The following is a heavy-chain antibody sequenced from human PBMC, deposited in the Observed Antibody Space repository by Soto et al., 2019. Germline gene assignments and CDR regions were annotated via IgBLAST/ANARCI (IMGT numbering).Heavy chain of an antibody. Sequence: EVQLVESGGGLVQPGGSLRLSCAASAFTFSSSEMNWVRQAPGRGLEWVSYISGSGTTIYYAASVKGRFTISRDNAKNSLYLQMISLRAEDTAVYYCAREVAWRYDYWSQGTLVTVSS. CDR3: AREVAWRYDY. CDR2: ISGSGTTI. J-gene: IGHJ4*02. CDR1: AFTFSSSE. D-gene: IGHD1-1*01. V-gene: IGHV3-48*03.